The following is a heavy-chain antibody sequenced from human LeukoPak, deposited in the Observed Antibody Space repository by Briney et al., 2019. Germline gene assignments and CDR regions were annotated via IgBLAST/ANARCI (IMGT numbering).Heavy chain of an antibody. J-gene: IGHJ5*01. V-gene: IGHV3-48*04. D-gene: IGHD2-15*01. CDR2: ISISSSTI. Sequence: PGGPLRLSGAASGFTFSSYSMNWVRQAPGKGREGVSYISISSSTIYYADSVKGRFTISTDNAKNSLYQQMNSRRAEDTAVYYCTRDRPGYCSGDNCHNPPNWFDSWGQGTLVTVSS. CDR3: TRDRPGYCSGDNCHNPPNWFDS. CDR1: GFTFSSYS.